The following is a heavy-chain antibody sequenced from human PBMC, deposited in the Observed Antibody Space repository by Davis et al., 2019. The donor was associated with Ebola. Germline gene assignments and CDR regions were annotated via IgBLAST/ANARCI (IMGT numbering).Heavy chain of an antibody. J-gene: IGHJ4*02. V-gene: IGHV1-69*02. D-gene: IGHD6-19*01. CDR3: ASEVAVAGRDY. CDR2: IIPILGIA. CDR1: GGTFSTYT. Sequence: SVKVSCKASGGTFSTYTISWVRQAPGQGLEWMGRIIPILGIANYAQKFQGRVTITADKSTSTAYMELSSLRSEDTAVYYCASEVAVAGRDYWGQGTLVTVSS.